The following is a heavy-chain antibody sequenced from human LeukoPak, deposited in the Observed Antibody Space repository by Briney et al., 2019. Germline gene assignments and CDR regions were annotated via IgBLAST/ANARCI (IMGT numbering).Heavy chain of an antibody. CDR2: IKTKAESYAT. J-gene: IGHJ6*02. CDR1: GFTFSTSE. CDR3: TRLSGGNSDSYYYGLDV. V-gene: IGHV3-73*01. D-gene: IGHD4-23*01. Sequence: PGGSLRLSCAAPGFTFSTSEINWVRQASGKGLEWVARIKTKAESYATAYVASVKGRFTISRDDPKNTAYLQMDSLKTEDTAMYYCTRLSGGNSDSYYYGLDVWGQGTTVTVSS.